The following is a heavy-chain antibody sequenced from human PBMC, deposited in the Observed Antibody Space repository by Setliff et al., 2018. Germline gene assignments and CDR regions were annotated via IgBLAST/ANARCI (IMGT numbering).Heavy chain of an antibody. Sequence: PSETLSLTCTVSGDSISSGDYFWSWIRQPPGKGLEWIAYIYHSGSAYYNPSLKSRVTMSVDTSKNQFSLHLTSVTAADTAVYYCAREVGTSTSSDAFDVWGQGMMVTVS. V-gene: IGHV4-30-4*08. D-gene: IGHD1-26*01. CDR3: AREVGTSTSSDAFDV. J-gene: IGHJ3*01. CDR2: IYHSGSA. CDR1: GDSISSGDYF.